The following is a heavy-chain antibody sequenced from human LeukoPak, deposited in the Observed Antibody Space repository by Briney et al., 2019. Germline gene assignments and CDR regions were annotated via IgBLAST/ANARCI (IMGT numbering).Heavy chain of an antibody. CDR2: ISHDGSNK. D-gene: IGHD2-2*01. V-gene: IGHV3-30-3*01. J-gene: IGHJ6*04. CDR1: GFTFSSYA. CDR3: ARDLGTSSHYYYGMDV. Sequence: PGRSLRLSCEASGFTFSSYAMHWVRQAPGKGLEWVAVISHDGSNKYYADSVKGRFTVSRDNSKNTLYLQMNSLRAEDTTVYYCARDLGTSSHYYYGMDVWGKGTTVTVSS.